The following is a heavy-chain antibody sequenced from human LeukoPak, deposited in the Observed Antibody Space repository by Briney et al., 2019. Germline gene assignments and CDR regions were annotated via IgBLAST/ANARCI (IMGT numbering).Heavy chain of an antibody. J-gene: IGHJ5*02. CDR1: GFTFSSYS. CDR2: ISSSSSYI. D-gene: IGHD3-10*01. CDR3: ARGVGGFENWFDP. V-gene: IGHV3-21*01. Sequence: PGGSLRLSCAAPGFTFSSYSMNWVRQAPGKGLEWVSSISSSSSYIYYADSVKGRFTISRDNAENSLYLQMNSLRAEDTAVYYCARGVGGFENWFDPWGQGTLVTVSS.